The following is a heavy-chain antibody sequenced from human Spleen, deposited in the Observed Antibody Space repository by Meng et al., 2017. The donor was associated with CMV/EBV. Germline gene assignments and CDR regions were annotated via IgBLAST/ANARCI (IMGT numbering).Heavy chain of an antibody. J-gene: IGHJ4*02. D-gene: IGHD2-15*01. CDR1: FTFSSYS. V-gene: IGHV3-21*01. Sequence: FTFSSYSRNGVRQAPGKGLEWVSSISSSSSYIYYADSVKGRFTISRDNAKNSLYLQMNSLRAEDTAVYYCARSLGYCSGGSCYYLDYWGQGTLVTVSS. CDR3: ARSLGYCSGGSCYYLDY. CDR2: ISSSSSYI.